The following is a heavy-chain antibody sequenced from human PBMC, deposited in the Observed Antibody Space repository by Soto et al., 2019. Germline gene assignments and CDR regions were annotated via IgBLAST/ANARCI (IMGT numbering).Heavy chain of an antibody. V-gene: IGHV3-33*01. CDR2: IWYDGSNK. CDR3: VRELYERWSDCDLGY. Sequence: GGSLRLSCAASGFTFINYAMHWVLQAPGKGLEWVTVIWYDGSNKYYADSVKGRFTISRDNSKNTLYLQMNSLTAEDTAVYYCVRELYERWSDCDLGYWGQGVLVTVAS. CDR1: GFTFINYA. D-gene: IGHD2-15*01. J-gene: IGHJ4*02.